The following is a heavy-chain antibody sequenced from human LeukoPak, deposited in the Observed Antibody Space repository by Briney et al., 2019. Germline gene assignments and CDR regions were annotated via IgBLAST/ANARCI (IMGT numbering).Heavy chain of an antibody. Sequence: GGSLRLSCTASGFTFSTHAMSWVRQAPGKGLEWVSVVSGSDGTTSYADSVKGRFTISRDNSKNTLYLQMNSLRVEDTAVYYCAKGRVLRYFDWSHWGQGTLVTVSS. CDR1: GFTFSTHA. CDR2: VSGSDGTT. CDR3: AKGRVLRYFDWSH. D-gene: IGHD3-9*01. V-gene: IGHV3-23*01. J-gene: IGHJ4*02.